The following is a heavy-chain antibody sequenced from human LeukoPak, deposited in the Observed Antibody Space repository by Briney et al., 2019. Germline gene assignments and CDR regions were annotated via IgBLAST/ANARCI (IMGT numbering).Heavy chain of an antibody. CDR2: IYTSGST. V-gene: IGHV4-4*09. CDR3: ARRASSSWYANYYYYYMDV. J-gene: IGHJ6*03. Sequence: SETLSLTCTVSGGSISSYYWSWIRQPPGKGLEWIGYIYTSGSTNYNPSLKSRVTISVDTSKNQFSLKLSSVTAADTAVYYCARRASSSWYANYYYYYMDVWGKGTTVTVSS. D-gene: IGHD6-13*01. CDR1: GGSISSYY.